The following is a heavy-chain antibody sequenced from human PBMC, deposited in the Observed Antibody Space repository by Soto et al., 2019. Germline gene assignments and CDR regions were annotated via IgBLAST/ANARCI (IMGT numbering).Heavy chain of an antibody. Sequence: SSETLSLTCTVSGGSISSGGYYWSWIRQHPGKGLEWIGYIYYSGSTYYNPSLKSRVTISVDTSKNQFSLKLSSVTAADTAVYYCARDIPMVRGPGAFDIWGLGTMVTVSS. CDR1: GGSISSGGYY. J-gene: IGHJ3*02. CDR3: ARDIPMVRGPGAFDI. D-gene: IGHD3-10*01. CDR2: IYYSGST. V-gene: IGHV4-31*03.